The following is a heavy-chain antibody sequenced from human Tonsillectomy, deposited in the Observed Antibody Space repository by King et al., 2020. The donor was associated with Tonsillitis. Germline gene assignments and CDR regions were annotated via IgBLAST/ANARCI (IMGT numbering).Heavy chain of an antibody. CDR1: GFTFSSYG. V-gene: IGHV3-30*18. D-gene: IGHD3-22*01. J-gene: IGHJ4*02. Sequence: VQLVESGGGVVQPGRSLRLSCAASGFTFSSYGMHWVRQAPGKGLEGVAVISFDGSNENFADSVKGRFTISRDNYKNTLNLQMNSLRAEDTAVYYCSKDLHYYDGSAYYYGRVDYWGQGTLVTVSS. CDR2: ISFDGSNE. CDR3: SKDLHYYDGSAYYYGRVDY.